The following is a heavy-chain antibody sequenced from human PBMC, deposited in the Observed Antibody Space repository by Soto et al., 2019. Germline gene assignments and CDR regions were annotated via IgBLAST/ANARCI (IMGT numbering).Heavy chain of an antibody. CDR3: ARTHSYGFYYGMDV. Sequence: GGSLRLSCAASGFTVSSNYMSWVRQAPGKGLEWVSVIYSGGSTYYADSVKSRFTISRDNSKNTLYLQMNSLRAEDTAVYYCARTHSYGFYYGMDVWGQGTTVTVSS. CDR2: IYSGGST. CDR1: GFTVSSNY. V-gene: IGHV3-53*01. D-gene: IGHD5-18*01. J-gene: IGHJ6*02.